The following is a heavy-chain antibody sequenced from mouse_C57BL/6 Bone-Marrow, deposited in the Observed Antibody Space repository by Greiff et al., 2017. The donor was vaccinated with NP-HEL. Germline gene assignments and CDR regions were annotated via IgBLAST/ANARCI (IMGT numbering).Heavy chain of an antibody. CDR3: ARLYYYAMDY. Sequence: EVMLVESGPELVKPGASVKIPCKASGYTFTDYNMDWVKQSHGKSLEWIGDINPNNGGTIYNQKFKGKATLTVDKSSSTAYMELRSLTSEDTAVYYCARLYYYAMDYWGQGTSVTVSS. CDR2: INPNNGGT. J-gene: IGHJ4*01. V-gene: IGHV1-18*01. CDR1: GYTFTDYN.